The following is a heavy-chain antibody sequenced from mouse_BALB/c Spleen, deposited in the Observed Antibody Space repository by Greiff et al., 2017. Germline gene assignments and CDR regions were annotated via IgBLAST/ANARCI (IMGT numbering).Heavy chain of an antibody. J-gene: IGHJ4*01. CDR2: ISSGGSYT. CDR1: GFTFSSYA. V-gene: IGHV5-9-4*01. D-gene: IGHD2-14*01. CDR3: ARDGYDNAMDY. Sequence: EVKVVESGGGLVKPGGSLKLSCAASGFTFSSYAMSWVRQSPEKRLEWVAEISSGGSYTYYPDTVTGRFTISRDNAKNTLYLEMSSLRSEDTAMYCCARDGYDNAMDYWGQGTSVTVSS.